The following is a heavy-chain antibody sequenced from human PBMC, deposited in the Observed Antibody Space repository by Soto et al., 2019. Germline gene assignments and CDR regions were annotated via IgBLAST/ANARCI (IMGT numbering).Heavy chain of an antibody. CDR2: IYSGGNT. J-gene: IGHJ4*02. CDR3: ARDLTSSGCH. Sequence: EVQLVESGGGLVQPGGSLRLSCAASGFTVSSNYMSWVRQAPGKGLEWASVIYSGGNTNYADSLKGRFTISRDNSKNTLYLQMNSLRAEDTAVYYCARDLTSSGCHWGQGTLVTVSS. D-gene: IGHD6-19*01. CDR1: GFTVSSNY. V-gene: IGHV3-66*01.